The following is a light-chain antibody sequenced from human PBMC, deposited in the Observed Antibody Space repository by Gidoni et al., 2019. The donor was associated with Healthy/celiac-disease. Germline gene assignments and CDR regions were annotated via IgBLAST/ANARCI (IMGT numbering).Light chain of an antibody. CDR3: MQRIEFPYT. Sequence: EIVITPTPLSLPVTPGEPASISCRSSQSLLDSDDGNTYLDWYLQKPGQSPQLLIYTLSYRAYGVPDRFSGSGSGTDFTLKISRVEAEDVGVYYCMQRIEFPYTFXQXTKLEIK. CDR2: TLS. V-gene: IGKV2-40*01. J-gene: IGKJ2*01. CDR1: QSLLDSDDGNTY.